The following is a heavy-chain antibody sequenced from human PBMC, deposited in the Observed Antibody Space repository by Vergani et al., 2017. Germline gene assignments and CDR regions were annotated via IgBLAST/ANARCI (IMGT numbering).Heavy chain of an antibody. CDR3: ARIRYGSGWYFDY. D-gene: IGHD6-19*01. J-gene: IGHJ4*02. Sequence: QVTLKESGPVLVKPTETLTLTCTVSGFSLSNARMGVSWIRPPQGKALEWLAHIFSNDEKSYSTSLKSRLTISKDTSKSQVVLTMTNMDPVDTATYYCARIRYGSGWYFDYWGQGTLVTVSS. CDR2: IFSNDEK. V-gene: IGHV2-26*01. CDR1: GFSLSNARMG.